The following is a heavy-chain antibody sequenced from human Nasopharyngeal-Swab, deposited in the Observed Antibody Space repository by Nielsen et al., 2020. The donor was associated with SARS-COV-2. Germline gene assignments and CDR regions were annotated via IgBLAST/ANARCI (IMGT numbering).Heavy chain of an antibody. CDR2: IYHSGST. J-gene: IGHJ4*02. V-gene: IGHV4-4*02. D-gene: IGHD3-3*01. CDR3: ASSPYYDFWSGYLDY. Sequence: GSLRLSCAVSGGSISSSNWWSWVRQPPGKGLEWIGEIYHSGSTNYNPSLKSRVTISVDKSKNQFSLKLSSVTAADTAVYYCASSPYYDFWSGYLDYWGQGTLVTVSS. CDR1: GGSISSSNW.